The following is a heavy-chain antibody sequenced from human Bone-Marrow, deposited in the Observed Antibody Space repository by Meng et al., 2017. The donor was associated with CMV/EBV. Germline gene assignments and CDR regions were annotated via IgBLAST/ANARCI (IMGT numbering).Heavy chain of an antibody. V-gene: IGHV1-2*02. D-gene: IGHD5-12*01. CDR3: ARVIVATLGYYYGMDV. CDR1: GYTFTGYY. J-gene: IGHJ6*02. Sequence: ASVKVSCKASGYTFTGYYMHWVRQAPGQGLEWMGWINPNSGGTNYAQKFQGRVTMTRDTSISTGYMELSRMRSDDTAVYYCARVIVATLGYYYGMDVWGQGTTVTVSS. CDR2: INPNSGGT.